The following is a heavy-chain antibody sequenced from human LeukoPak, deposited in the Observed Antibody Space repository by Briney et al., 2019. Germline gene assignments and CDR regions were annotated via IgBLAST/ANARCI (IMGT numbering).Heavy chain of an antibody. CDR1: LGSFSGYY. CDR3: ESGIAYSDTLTVPET. D-gene: IGHD3-9*01. CDR2: VKHSVIT. V-gene: IGHV4-34*01. J-gene: IGHJ4*02. Sequence: SETLSLTCALYLGSFSGYYWSGIRQRPPKGREWSGEVKHSVITNYNPSLNSRVTTSEDTSKNHFAPNLSAVTAADTAVYYCESGIAYSDTLTVPETWGQGTLVTVSS.